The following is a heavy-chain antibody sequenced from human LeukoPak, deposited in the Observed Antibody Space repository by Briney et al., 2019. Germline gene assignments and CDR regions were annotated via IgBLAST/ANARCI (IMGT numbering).Heavy chain of an antibody. CDR2: IFPIFGTA. CDR3: ARTLRGYSGYDTRFDP. Sequence: ASVKVSCKASVGTFSSYAISWVRQAPGQGLEWMGGIFPIFGTANYAQKFQGRVTITADKSTSTAYMELSSLRSEDTAVYYCARTLRGYSGYDTRFDPWGQGTLVTVSS. CDR1: VGTFSSYA. V-gene: IGHV1-69*06. D-gene: IGHD5-12*01. J-gene: IGHJ5*02.